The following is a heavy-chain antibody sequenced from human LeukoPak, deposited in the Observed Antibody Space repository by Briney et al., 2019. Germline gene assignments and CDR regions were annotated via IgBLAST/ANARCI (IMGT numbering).Heavy chain of an antibody. Sequence: SVKVSCKASGGTFSSYAISWVRQAPGQGLEWMGGVIPIFGTANYAQNLQGRVTITADESTSTAYMELSSLRSADTAVSYCATGGDYFDYWGQGTLVTVSS. CDR2: VIPIFGTA. D-gene: IGHD2-21*01. V-gene: IGHV1-69*13. J-gene: IGHJ4*02. CDR1: GGTFSSYA. CDR3: ATGGDYFDY.